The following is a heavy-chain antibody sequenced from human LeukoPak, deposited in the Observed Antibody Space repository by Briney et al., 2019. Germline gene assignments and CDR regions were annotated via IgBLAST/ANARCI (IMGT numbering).Heavy chain of an antibody. CDR3: ARYNWNDVVSALDY. Sequence: GASVRVSCKASGYTLSGYYIHWVRQAPGQGLEWLGWINPNSGETNYAQKFQGGVTLTRDTSISTFYVEVSRLRSDDTAVYFCARYNWNDVVSALDYWGQGTLVTVSS. D-gene: IGHD1-1*01. CDR1: GYTLSGYY. V-gene: IGHV1-2*02. CDR2: INPNSGET. J-gene: IGHJ4*02.